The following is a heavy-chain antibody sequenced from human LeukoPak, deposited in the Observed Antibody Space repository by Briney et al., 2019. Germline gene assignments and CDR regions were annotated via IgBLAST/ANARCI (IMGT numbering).Heavy chain of an antibody. Sequence: SQTLSLTCTVSGGSISSGGYYWSWIRQHPGKGLGWIGYIYYSGSTYYNPSLKSRVTISVDTSKNQFSLKLSSVTAADTAVYYCARHREPSRYFDWLLPYYFDHWGQGTLVTVSS. J-gene: IGHJ4*02. CDR1: GGSISSGGYY. V-gene: IGHV4-31*03. CDR3: ARHREPSRYFDWLLPYYFDH. D-gene: IGHD3-9*01. CDR2: IYYSGST.